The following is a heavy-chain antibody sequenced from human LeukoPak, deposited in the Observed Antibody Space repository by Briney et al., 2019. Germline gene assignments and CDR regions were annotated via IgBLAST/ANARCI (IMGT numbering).Heavy chain of an antibody. Sequence: ASVKVSCKASGYTFTSYAMNWVRQAPGQGLEWMGWINTNTGNPTYAQGFTGRFVFSLDTSVSTAYLQISSLKAEDTAVYYCARDFYPPAYCGGDCYSKAFDIWGQGTMVTVSS. J-gene: IGHJ3*02. V-gene: IGHV7-4-1*02. D-gene: IGHD2-21*02. CDR2: INTNTGNP. CDR3: ARDFYPPAYCGGDCYSKAFDI. CDR1: GYTFTSYA.